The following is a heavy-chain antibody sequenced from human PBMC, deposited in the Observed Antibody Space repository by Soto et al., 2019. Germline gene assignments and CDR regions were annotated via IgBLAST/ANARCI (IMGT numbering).Heavy chain of an antibody. CDR1: GYTFTSYG. Sequence: ASVKVSCKASGYTFTSYGISWVLQAPGQGLEWMGWISAYNGNTNYAQKLQGRVTMTTDTSTSTAYMELRSLRSDDTAVYYCARVRGWFDFWSGYYGHYYGMDVWGQGTTVTVSS. CDR3: ARVRGWFDFWSGYYGHYYGMDV. V-gene: IGHV1-18*01. D-gene: IGHD3-3*01. J-gene: IGHJ6*02. CDR2: ISAYNGNT.